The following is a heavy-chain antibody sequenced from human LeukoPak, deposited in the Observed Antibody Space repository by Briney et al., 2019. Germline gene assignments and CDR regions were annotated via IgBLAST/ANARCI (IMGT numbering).Heavy chain of an antibody. D-gene: IGHD3-10*01. Sequence: ASVKVSCKASGYTFTSYGISWVRQAPGQGLEWMGWISAYNGNTNYAQKLQGRVTMTTDTSTSTAYMELRSLRSDDTAVYYCARDVYYYGSGSPMDVWGQGTTVTVSS. V-gene: IGHV1-18*01. CDR1: GYTFTSYG. J-gene: IGHJ6*02. CDR3: ARDVYYYGSGSPMDV. CDR2: ISAYNGNT.